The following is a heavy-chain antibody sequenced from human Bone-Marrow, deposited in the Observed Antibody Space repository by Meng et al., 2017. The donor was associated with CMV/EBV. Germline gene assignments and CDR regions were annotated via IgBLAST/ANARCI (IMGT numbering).Heavy chain of an antibody. Sequence: GESLKISCAASGYTFSSYSMNWVRQAPGKGLEWVSSISSSSYIYYADSVKGRFTISRDNAKNSLYPHMNSLRTEDTAVYYRARGEGGFWSGYSGSNWFDPWGQGTLVTGAS. J-gene: IGHJ5*02. CDR2: ISSSSYI. V-gene: IGHV3-21*01. CDR1: GYTFSSYS. CDR3: ARGEGGFWSGYSGSNWFDP. D-gene: IGHD3-3*01.